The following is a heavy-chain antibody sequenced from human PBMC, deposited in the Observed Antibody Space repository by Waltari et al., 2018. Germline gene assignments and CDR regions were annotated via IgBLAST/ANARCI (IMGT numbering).Heavy chain of an antibody. V-gene: IGHV3-15*01. CDR3: TANSIGWFDP. Sequence: EKQLVESGGCLVKPGGSLRLSCAVAGVRFKDAWMCWVRQATWKGPEWIARIISGSEGETTEYAASMTGRFTVSSDDSKNMVYLKISRLEIEDTALYYCTANSIGWFDPWGQGTQVTVAS. D-gene: IGHD1-1*01. CDR1: GVRFKDAW. J-gene: IGHJ5*02. CDR2: IISGSEGETT.